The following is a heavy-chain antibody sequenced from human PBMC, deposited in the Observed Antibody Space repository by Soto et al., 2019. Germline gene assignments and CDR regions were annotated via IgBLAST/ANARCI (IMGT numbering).Heavy chain of an antibody. CDR1: GFTFGNYW. CDR2: INSDGSRT. CDR3: TKVISTVGGDFDS. V-gene: IGHV3-74*01. D-gene: IGHD3-16*01. J-gene: IGHJ4*02. Sequence: EVQLVESGGGLVQPGGSLRLSCAASGFTFGNYWMHWVRQAPGKGRVWVARINSDGSRTSYADSVKGRFTISRDNAKNTLYLQMNSLRAEDTAMYYCTKVISTVGGDFDSWGQGTLVTVSS.